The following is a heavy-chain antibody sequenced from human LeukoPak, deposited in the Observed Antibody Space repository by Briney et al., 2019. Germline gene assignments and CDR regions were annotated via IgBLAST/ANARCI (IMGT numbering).Heavy chain of an antibody. D-gene: IGHD2-21*02. CDR1: GFTFIAYG. V-gene: IGHV3-74*01. Sequence: GGSQRLSCAASGFTFIAYGMQWVRQAPGKGLVWVSRINNDGSSTSYADSVRGRFTISRDNAKNTLYLQMNSLRAEDTGVYYCARELPREVTLDYWGQGTLVTVSS. CDR2: INNDGSST. J-gene: IGHJ4*02. CDR3: ARELPREVTLDY.